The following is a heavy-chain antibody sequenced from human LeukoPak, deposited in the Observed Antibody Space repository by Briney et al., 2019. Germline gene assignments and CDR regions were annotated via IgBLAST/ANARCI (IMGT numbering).Heavy chain of an antibody. D-gene: IGHD3-10*01. Sequence: SETLSLTCTVSGGPINSSSYYWAWIRQPPGKGLEWFGSIYYSGSTYYTPSLKSRVTISVDTSKNQFSLKLSSVTAADTAVYYCAREAMVRGVIIPDFDYWGQGTLVTVSS. V-gene: IGHV4-39*07. CDR2: IYYSGST. CDR1: GGPINSSSYY. J-gene: IGHJ4*02. CDR3: AREAMVRGVIIPDFDY.